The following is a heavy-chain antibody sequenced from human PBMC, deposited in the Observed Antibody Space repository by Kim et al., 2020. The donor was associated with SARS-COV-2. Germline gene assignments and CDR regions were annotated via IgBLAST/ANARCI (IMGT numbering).Heavy chain of an antibody. V-gene: IGHV3-23*01. CDR3: AKGELRLYYYYGMDV. J-gene: IGHJ6*02. D-gene: IGHD3-16*01. Sequence: YAKGRFTISSDNTKNTLNLQMNSLRAEDTAVYYCAKGELRLYYYYGMDVWGQGTTVTVSS.